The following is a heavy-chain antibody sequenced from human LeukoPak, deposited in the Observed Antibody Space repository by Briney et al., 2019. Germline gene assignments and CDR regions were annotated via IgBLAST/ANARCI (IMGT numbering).Heavy chain of an antibody. V-gene: IGHV3-30*04. D-gene: IGHD5-18*01. CDR2: ISYDGSNK. CDR3: ARVVQAWIQLSGPGDY. CDR1: GFTFSSYA. J-gene: IGHJ4*02. Sequence: GGSLRLSCAASGFTFSSYAMHWVRQAPGKGLEWVAVISYDGSNKYYADSVKGRFTISRDNSKNTLYLQMNSLRAEDTAVYYCARVVQAWIQLSGPGDYWGQGTLVTVSS.